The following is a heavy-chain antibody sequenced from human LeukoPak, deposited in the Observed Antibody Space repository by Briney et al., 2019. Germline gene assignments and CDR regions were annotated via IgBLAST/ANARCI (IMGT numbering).Heavy chain of an antibody. CDR1: GFTFSSYA. Sequence: GGSLRLSCAASGFTFSSYAMSWVRQAPGKGLEWVSAISGSGGSTSYAQKFQGRVTMTRDTSTSTVYMELSSLRSEDTAVYYCARPSRGYSYGTIDYWGQGTLVTVSS. J-gene: IGHJ4*02. CDR2: ISGSGGST. CDR3: ARPSRGYSYGTIDY. D-gene: IGHD5-18*01. V-gene: IGHV3-23*01.